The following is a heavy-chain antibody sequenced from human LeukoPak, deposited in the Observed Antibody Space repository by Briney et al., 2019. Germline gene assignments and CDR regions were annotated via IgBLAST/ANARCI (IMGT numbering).Heavy chain of an antibody. J-gene: IGHJ4*02. CDR2: FDPEDGET. CDR1: GYTLTELS. D-gene: IGHD3-10*01. Sequence: ASVKVSCKVSGYTLTELSMHWVRQAPGKGLEWMGGFDPEDGETIYAQKFQGRVTMTEDTSTDTAYMELSSLRSEDTAVYYCATASPPSYGPGSYYLFDYWGQGTLVTVSS. V-gene: IGHV1-24*01. CDR3: ATASPPSYGPGSYYLFDY.